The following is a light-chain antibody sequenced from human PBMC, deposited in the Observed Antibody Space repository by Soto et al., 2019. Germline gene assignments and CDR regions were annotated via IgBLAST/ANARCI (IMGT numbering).Light chain of an antibody. CDR1: QRVSSSY. Sequence: VVLTQSPGTLSLSPGERATLSCRASQRVSSSYLAWYQQKPGQAPRLLIYGGSSRATGIPDMFSGGGSGTDFTLTISRLEPEDVAVYFCHCPQYGISPVYTFGQGTNLEIK. V-gene: IGKV3-20*01. CDR3: PQYGISPVYT. CDR2: GGS. J-gene: IGKJ2*01.